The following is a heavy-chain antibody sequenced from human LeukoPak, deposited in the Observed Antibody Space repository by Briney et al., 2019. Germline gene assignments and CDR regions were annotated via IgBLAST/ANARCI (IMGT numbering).Heavy chain of an antibody. CDR2: IHYSGST. J-gene: IGHJ4*02. CDR3: ARNLGYCSSTSCRRPFDY. CDR1: GGSISSSY. D-gene: IGHD2-2*01. V-gene: IGHV4-59*12. Sequence: PSETLSLTCSVSGGSISSSYWSWIRQPPGKGLEWIGYIHYSGSTSYNPSLKSRVTISVDTSKNQFSLKLSSVTAADTAVYYCARNLGYCSSTSCRRPFDYWGQGTLVTVSS.